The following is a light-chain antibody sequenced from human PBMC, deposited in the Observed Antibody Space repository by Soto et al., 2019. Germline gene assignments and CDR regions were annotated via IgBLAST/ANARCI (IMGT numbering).Light chain of an antibody. Sequence: QSVLTQPRSVSGSPGQSVTISCIGTSSDVGGYNYVSWYQQHPGKAPKFIIYDVTKRPSGVPDRFSGSKSGNTASLTISGLQAEDEADYYCCSYAGSYTVVFGGGTKLTVL. CDR1: SSDVGGYNY. J-gene: IGLJ2*01. V-gene: IGLV2-11*01. CDR3: CSYAGSYTVV. CDR2: DVT.